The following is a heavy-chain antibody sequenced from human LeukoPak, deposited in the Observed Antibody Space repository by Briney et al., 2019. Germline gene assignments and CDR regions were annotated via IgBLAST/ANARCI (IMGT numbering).Heavy chain of an antibody. Sequence: GASVKVSCKASGYTFTSYYIHWVRQAPGQGLEWMGIINPSGGSPNYAQKFQGRVTMTRDMSTSTVNMELSSLRSEDTAVYYCARAQGSYYHYYMDVWGKGTTVTVSS. D-gene: IGHD1-26*01. CDR1: GYTFTSYY. CDR3: ARAQGSYYHYYMDV. J-gene: IGHJ6*03. CDR2: INPSGGSP. V-gene: IGHV1-46*01.